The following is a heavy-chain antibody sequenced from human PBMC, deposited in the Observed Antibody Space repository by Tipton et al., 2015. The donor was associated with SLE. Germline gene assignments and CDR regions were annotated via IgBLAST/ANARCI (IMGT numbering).Heavy chain of an antibody. CDR3: ARENREVFYYYYGMDV. D-gene: IGHD1-14*01. V-gene: IGHV4-39*07. Sequence: TLSLTCTVSGGSISSSSYYWGWIRQPPGKGLEWIGSIYYSGSTYYNPSLKSRVTISVDTSKNQFSLKLSSVTAADTAVYYCARENREVFYYYYGMDVWGQGTTVTVSS. J-gene: IGHJ6*02. CDR2: IYYSGST. CDR1: GGSISSSSYY.